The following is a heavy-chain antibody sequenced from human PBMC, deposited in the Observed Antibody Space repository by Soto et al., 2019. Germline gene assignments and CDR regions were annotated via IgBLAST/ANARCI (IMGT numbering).Heavy chain of an antibody. CDR3: ARSSQSTVTTFDD. J-gene: IGHJ5*02. V-gene: IGHV4-31*03. Sequence: LSLTCTVSGGSISSGGYYWSWIRQHPGKGLEWIGYIYYSGSTYYNPSLKSRVTISVDTSKNQFSLKLSSVTAADTAVYYCARSSQSTVTTFDDWGQGTRVTVAS. CDR2: IYYSGST. D-gene: IGHD4-17*01. CDR1: GGSISSGGYY.